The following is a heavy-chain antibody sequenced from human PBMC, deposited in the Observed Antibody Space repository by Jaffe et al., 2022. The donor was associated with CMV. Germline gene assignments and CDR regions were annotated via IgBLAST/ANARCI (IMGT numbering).Heavy chain of an antibody. Sequence: QVQLVESGGGVVQPGRSLRLSCAASGFTFSSYGMHWVRQAPGKGLEWVAVIWYDGSNKYYADSVKGRFTISRDNSKNTLYLQMNSLRAEDTAVYYCARDRGGDRGYYSPFDYWGQGTLVTVSS. J-gene: IGHJ4*02. CDR3: ARDRGGDRGYYSPFDY. D-gene: IGHD3-22*01. CDR1: GFTFSSYG. V-gene: IGHV3-33*01. CDR2: IWYDGSNK.